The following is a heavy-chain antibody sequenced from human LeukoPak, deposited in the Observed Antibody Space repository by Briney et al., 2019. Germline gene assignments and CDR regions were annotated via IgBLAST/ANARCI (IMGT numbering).Heavy chain of an antibody. V-gene: IGHV5-51*01. CDR1: GYSFTSYW. CDR2: IYPGDSDT. J-gene: IGHJ6*03. D-gene: IGHD4-17*01. CDR3: ASQGSYGEYNHYYYYYMDV. Sequence: GESLKISCKGSGYSFTSYWIGGVRQMPGKGLEWMGIIYPGDSDTRYSPSFQGQVTISADKSISTAYLQWSSLKASDTAMYYCASQGSYGEYNHYYYYYMDVWGKGTTVTVSS.